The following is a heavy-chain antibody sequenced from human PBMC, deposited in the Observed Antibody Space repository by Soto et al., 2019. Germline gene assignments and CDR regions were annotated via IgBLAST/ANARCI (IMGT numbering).Heavy chain of an antibody. D-gene: IGHD1-1*01. V-gene: IGHV3-74*01. J-gene: IGHJ4*02. CDR2: IPPPGDHT. CDR3: VRGSNAWIGLDY. CDR1: GFTFSSYW. Sequence: EVQVVESGGGLVQPGGSLRLSCAASGFTFSSYWMHWVRQTPRQGLLWVSRIPPPGDHTIYADSVKGRFTISSDNAKNPPYLQMNSLTAEATAVYYCVRGSNAWIGLDYWGRGTLVAVTS.